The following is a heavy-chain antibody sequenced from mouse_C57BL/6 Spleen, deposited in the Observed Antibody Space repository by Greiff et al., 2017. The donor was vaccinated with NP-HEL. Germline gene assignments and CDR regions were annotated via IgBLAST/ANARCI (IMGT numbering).Heavy chain of an antibody. D-gene: IGHD1-1*01. CDR1: GYTFTSYW. CDR3: ARRGDGYDGSSYGYAMDY. J-gene: IGHJ4*01. CDR2: INPSSGYT. V-gene: IGHV1-7*01. Sequence: VQLQQSGAELAKPGASVKLSCKASGYTFTSYWMHWVKQRPGQGLEWIGYINPSSGYTKYNQKFKDKATLTADKSSSTAYMQLSSLTYEDSAVYYCARRGDGYDGSSYGYAMDYWGQGTSVTVSS.